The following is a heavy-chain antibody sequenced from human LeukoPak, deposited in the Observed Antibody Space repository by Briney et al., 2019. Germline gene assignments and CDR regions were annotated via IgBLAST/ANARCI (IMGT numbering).Heavy chain of an antibody. V-gene: IGHV3-23*01. Sequence: GGTLRLSCVASGFTFRNYAMSWVRQPPGKGLEWVAAIVPSGITTFYADSLKGRFTISRDNAKNSLYLQMNSLRAEDTAVYYCARDNIAVAVGFDYWGQGTLVTVSS. D-gene: IGHD6-19*01. CDR2: IVPSGITT. CDR3: ARDNIAVAVGFDY. CDR1: GFTFRNYA. J-gene: IGHJ4*02.